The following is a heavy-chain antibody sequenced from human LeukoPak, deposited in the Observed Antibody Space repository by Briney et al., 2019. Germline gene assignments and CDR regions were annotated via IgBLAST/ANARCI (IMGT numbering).Heavy chain of an antibody. CDR1: GYTFTGYY. V-gene: IGHV1-2*02. CDR2: INPNSGGT. Sequence: ASVKVSCKASGYTFTGYYMHWVRQAPGQGLEWKGWINPNSGGTNYAQKFQGRVTMTRDTSISTAYMELSRLRSDDTAVYYCARGTRRYYDSSGYYPDYYYYGMDVWGQGTTVTVSS. D-gene: IGHD3-22*01. J-gene: IGHJ6*02. CDR3: ARGTRRYYDSSGYYPDYYYYGMDV.